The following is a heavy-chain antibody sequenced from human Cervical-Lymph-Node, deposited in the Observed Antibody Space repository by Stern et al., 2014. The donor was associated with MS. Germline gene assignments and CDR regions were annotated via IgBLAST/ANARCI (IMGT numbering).Heavy chain of an antibody. CDR3: ARRHCSSRRCGWFDP. V-gene: IGHV5-51*01. Sequence: EVQLVESGAEVKKPGESLKISCKGSGYSFTSYWIGWVRQMPGKGLEWMGIINPGDSDTRYSPSFQGQVTISADKSISTPYLQWSSLKASDTAMYYCARRHCSSRRCGWFDPWGQGTLVTVSS. D-gene: IGHD2-2*01. J-gene: IGHJ5*02. CDR1: GYSFTSYW. CDR2: INPGDSDT.